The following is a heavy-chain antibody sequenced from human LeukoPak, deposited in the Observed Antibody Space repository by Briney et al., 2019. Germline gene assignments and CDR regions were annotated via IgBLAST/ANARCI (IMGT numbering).Heavy chain of an antibody. CDR2: ISSSSSTI. Sequence: GGSLRLSCAASGFTFSSYSMNWVRQAPGKGLEWVSYISSSSSTIYYADSVKGRFTISRDNAKNSLYLQMNSLRAEDTAVYYCARDWLGGFDYWGQGTLVTVSS. V-gene: IGHV3-48*01. CDR1: GFTFSSYS. J-gene: IGHJ4*02. CDR3: ARDWLGGFDY. D-gene: IGHD2-15*01.